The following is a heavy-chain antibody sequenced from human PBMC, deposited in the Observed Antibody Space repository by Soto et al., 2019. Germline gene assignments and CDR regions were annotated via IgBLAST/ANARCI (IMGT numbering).Heavy chain of an antibody. Sequence: QVPLVESGGGVAQPGRSLRLSCAASGFTFSSYAMHWVRQAPDKGLELVAVISYDGTDKYHANSVKGRFTISRDNSKNSLNLQMNRLLADDTALSYCANALRELSTESDDYWGQGTISSVSS. CDR1: GFTFSSYA. J-gene: IGHJ4*02. CDR2: ISYDGTDK. D-gene: IGHD3-16*02. V-gene: IGHV3-30*18. CDR3: ANALRELSTESDDY.